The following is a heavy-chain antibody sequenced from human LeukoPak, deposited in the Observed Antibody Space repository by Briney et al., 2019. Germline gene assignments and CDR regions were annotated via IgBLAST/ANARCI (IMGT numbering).Heavy chain of an antibody. CDR1: GGTFSSYA. Sequence: AASVNVSCKASGGTFSSYAISWVRQAPGQGLEWMGGIIPIFGTANYAQKFQGRVTITTDESTSTAYMELSSLRSEDTAVYYCAREGLRRDCSSTSCSPDDDAFDIWGQGTMVTVSS. D-gene: IGHD2-2*01. J-gene: IGHJ3*02. V-gene: IGHV1-69*05. CDR2: IIPIFGTA. CDR3: AREGLRRDCSSTSCSPDDDAFDI.